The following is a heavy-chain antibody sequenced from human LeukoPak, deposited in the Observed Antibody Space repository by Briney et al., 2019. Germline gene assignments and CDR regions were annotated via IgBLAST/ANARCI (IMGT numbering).Heavy chain of an antibody. CDR1: GFTFSSYS. J-gene: IGHJ4*02. CDR2: ISSSSSTI. CDR3: AATLELPTKTFDY. Sequence: GGSLRLSCAASGFTFSSYSMNWVRQAPGKGLEWVSYISSSSSTIYYADSVKGRFTISRDNAENSLYLQMNSLRDEDTAVYYCAATLELPTKTFDYWSQGTLVTVSS. V-gene: IGHV3-48*02. D-gene: IGHD1-7*01.